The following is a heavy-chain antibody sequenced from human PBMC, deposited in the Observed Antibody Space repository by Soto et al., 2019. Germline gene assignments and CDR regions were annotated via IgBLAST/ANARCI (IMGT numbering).Heavy chain of an antibody. CDR1: GGSINSGCSY. CDR3: ARGSGYIWQNYFDL. D-gene: IGHD6-25*01. V-gene: IGHV4-31*03. CDR2: IYYSGTT. J-gene: IGHJ5*02. Sequence: PSETLSLTGTVPGGSINSGCSYWTWIRHHPGKGLEWFGNIYYSGTTHYNPSLEGRVFISLDTSRNQFSLKVTSVTAADSAVYYCARGSGYIWQNYFDLWGLRILVTLSS.